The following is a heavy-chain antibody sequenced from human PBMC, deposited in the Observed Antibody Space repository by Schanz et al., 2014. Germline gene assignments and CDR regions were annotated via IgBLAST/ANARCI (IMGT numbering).Heavy chain of an antibody. V-gene: IGHV3-48*01. Sequence: EVQLVESGGSLVQPGGSLRLSCAASGFTFRSYSMNWVRQAPGKGLEWISYISSTSRATYYADSVKGRFTISRDNAKNSLFLQMNNLRAEDTAVYYCARGTDTAMEHRPFDYWGQGTLVTVSS. CDR3: ARGTDTAMEHRPFDY. CDR1: GFTFRSYS. D-gene: IGHD5-18*01. J-gene: IGHJ4*02. CDR2: ISSTSRAT.